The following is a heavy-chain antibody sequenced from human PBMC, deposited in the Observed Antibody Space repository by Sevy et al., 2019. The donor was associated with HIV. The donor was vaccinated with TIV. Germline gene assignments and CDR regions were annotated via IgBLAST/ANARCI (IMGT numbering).Heavy chain of an antibody. CDR1: GFTFSSYS. Sequence: GGSLRLSCAASGFTFSSYSMNWVRQAPGKGLEWVSSISSSSSYIYYADSVKGRFTISRDNAKNSLYLQMNSLRAEDTAVYYCAGDPSVVVVAATGWFDPWGQGTLVTVSS. D-gene: IGHD2-15*01. J-gene: IGHJ5*02. CDR3: AGDPSVVVVAATGWFDP. CDR2: ISSSSSYI. V-gene: IGHV3-21*01.